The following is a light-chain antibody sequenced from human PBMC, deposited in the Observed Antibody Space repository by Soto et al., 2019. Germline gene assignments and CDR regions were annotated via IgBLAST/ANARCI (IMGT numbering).Light chain of an antibody. V-gene: IGLV2-8*01. Sequence: QSALTQPPSASGSPGQSVTISCTGTSSDVGGYNYVSWYQQHPGKVPKLMIYEVNKRPSGVPDRFSGSKSGNTASLTVSGLQAEDEADYYFSSYAGGNIVFGTGTKLTVL. J-gene: IGLJ1*01. CDR1: SSDVGGYNY. CDR2: EVN. CDR3: SSYAGGNIV.